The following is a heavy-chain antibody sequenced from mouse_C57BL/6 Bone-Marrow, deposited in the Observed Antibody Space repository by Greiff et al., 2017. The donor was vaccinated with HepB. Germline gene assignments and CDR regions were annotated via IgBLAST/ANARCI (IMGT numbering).Heavy chain of an antibody. D-gene: IGHD3-2*01. CDR3: ARGGQLGLRRAY. J-gene: IGHJ3*01. CDR2: IHPNSGST. Sequence: VQLQQPGAELVKPGASVKLSCKASGYTFTSYWMHWVKQRPGQGLEWIGMIHPNSGSTNYNEKFKSKATLTVDKSSSTAYMQLSSLTSEDSAVYYCARGGQLGLRRAYWGQGTLVTVSA. CDR1: GYTFTSYW. V-gene: IGHV1-64*01.